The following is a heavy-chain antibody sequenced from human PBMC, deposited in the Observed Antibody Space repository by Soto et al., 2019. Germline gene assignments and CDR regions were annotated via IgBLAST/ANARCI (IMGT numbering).Heavy chain of an antibody. CDR1: GGSLSGYS. V-gene: IGHV4-34*01. J-gene: IGHJ4*02. D-gene: IGHD2-15*01. CDR3: ARAHLQGFIVLAVVGHFDY. Sequence: QVQLQQWGAGLLKPSETLSLTCTVYGGSLSGYSWSWIRQPPGKGLEWLGEINQSGNANYNQSLKSRVTISVDTSKNQFSLKLSSVTAADTAVYYCARAHLQGFIVLAVVGHFDYWGQGALVTVSS. CDR2: INQSGNA.